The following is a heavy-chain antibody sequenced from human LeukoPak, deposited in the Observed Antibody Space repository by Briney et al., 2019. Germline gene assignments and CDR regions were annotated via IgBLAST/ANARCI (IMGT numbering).Heavy chain of an antibody. Sequence: PGGSLRLSCAASGFTFSSYWMSWVRQAPGKGLEWVANINQDRSEENYVDSVKGRFTISRDNAKNSLYLQMNSLRAEDTAIYYCARDPSLWFGELNWGQGTLVTVSS. J-gene: IGHJ4*02. CDR2: INQDRSEE. D-gene: IGHD3-10*01. V-gene: IGHV3-7*01. CDR3: ARDPSLWFGELN. CDR1: GFTFSSYW.